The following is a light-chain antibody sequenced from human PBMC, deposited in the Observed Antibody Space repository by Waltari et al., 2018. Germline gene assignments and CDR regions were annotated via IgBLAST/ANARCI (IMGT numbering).Light chain of an antibody. CDR2: WAS. CDR3: QQYYSMPLT. CDR1: QSIFYSSNNKNY. Sequence: DIVMTQSPDSLDVSLGERVSINCKSSQSIFYSSNNKNYLAWYQQKPGQPPKLLIYWASSREFGVPKRFSGSGSGTDFTLTISSLEAEDVAFYYCQQYYSMPLTFGPGTTVEI. V-gene: IGKV4-1*01. J-gene: IGKJ3*01.